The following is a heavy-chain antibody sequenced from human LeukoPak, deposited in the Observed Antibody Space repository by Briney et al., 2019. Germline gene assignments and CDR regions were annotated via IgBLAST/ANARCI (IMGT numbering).Heavy chain of an antibody. CDR1: GFTFSNYG. V-gene: IGHV3-30*02. J-gene: IGHJ6*03. Sequence: AGGSLRLSCGASGFTFSNYGMLWVRQAPGKGLEWVAFIRYDGNNKLYADSVKGRFTISRDNSKNTLYLQMNSLRAEDTAVYYCAKEGYMVRGVIWFYYYYMDVWGKGTTVTVSS. D-gene: IGHD3-10*01. CDR3: AKEGYMVRGVIWFYYYYMDV. CDR2: IRYDGNNK.